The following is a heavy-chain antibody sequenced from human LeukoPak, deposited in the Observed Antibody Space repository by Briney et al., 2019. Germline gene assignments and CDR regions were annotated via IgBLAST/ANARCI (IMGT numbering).Heavy chain of an antibody. V-gene: IGHV3-30*18. Sequence: PGGSLRLSCAASGFTFSSYGMHWVRQAPGKGLEWVAVISYDGSNKYYADSVKGRFTISRDNSKNTLYLQMNSLRAEDTAVYYCAKVWVRYTPLGYLQHCGQGTLVTVSS. D-gene: IGHD5-18*01. CDR2: ISYDGSNK. J-gene: IGHJ1*01. CDR3: AKVWVRYTPLGYLQH. CDR1: GFTFSSYG.